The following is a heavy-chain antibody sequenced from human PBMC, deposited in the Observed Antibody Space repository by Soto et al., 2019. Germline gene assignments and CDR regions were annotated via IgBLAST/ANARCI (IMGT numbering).Heavy chain of an antibody. CDR2: ILDTGST. V-gene: IGHV4-61*08. CDR1: EGSLRIAGHG. CDR3: ARDSPLSERSFDY. J-gene: IGHJ4*02. D-gene: IGHD1-26*01. Sequence: RSHTCRDAEGSLRIAGHGWSLLQHPPGKNPQWIGYILDTGSTNYNPSLKSRVTISLDTSKNQFSLKLSSVTAADTAVYYCARDSPLSERSFDYWGKGTLGTV.